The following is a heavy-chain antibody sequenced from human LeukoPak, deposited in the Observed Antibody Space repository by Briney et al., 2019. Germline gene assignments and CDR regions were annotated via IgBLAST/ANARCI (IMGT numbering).Heavy chain of an antibody. CDR3: ATYYGDYVYFQH. Sequence: ASVKVSCKASGYTFTGYYMHWVRQAPGQGLEWMGGIIPIFGTANYAQKFQGRVTITADESTSTAYMELSSLRSEDTAVYYCATYYGDYVYFQHWGQGTLVTVSS. CDR1: GYTFTGYY. V-gene: IGHV1-69*13. CDR2: IIPIFGTA. D-gene: IGHD4-17*01. J-gene: IGHJ1*01.